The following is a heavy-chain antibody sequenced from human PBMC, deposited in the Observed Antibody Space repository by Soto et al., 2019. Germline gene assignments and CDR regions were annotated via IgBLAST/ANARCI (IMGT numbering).Heavy chain of an antibody. CDR2: FHYSENT. J-gene: IGHJ6*02. D-gene: IGHD2-2*01. CDR1: GGSISSGPYS. CDR3: ARLGGYCSTTSCYGFYGMDV. V-gene: IGHV4-39*01. Sequence: QLQLQESGPRLVKPSETLSLTCTVSGGSISSGPYSWGWIRQPPGEGLEWIGTFHYSENTYYNPSLESRVTISVDTSKNQFSLKVTSVTVADTAIYYCARLGGYCSTTSCYGFYGMDVWGQGTTVIVSS.